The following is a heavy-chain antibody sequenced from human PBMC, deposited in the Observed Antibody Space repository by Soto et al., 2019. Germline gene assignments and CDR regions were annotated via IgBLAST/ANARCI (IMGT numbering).Heavy chain of an antibody. Sequence: EVQLVESGGGLVQPGRSLRLSCAASGFSFDDYAMHWVRQTPGKGLEWVSAIDWNSGNMGYADSVKGRFTISRDNAKNSLYLQMNSLRAEDTAFYYCTKDIRAGLSSNWFDPWGQGTLVTVSS. CDR2: IDWNSGNM. CDR1: GFSFDDYA. J-gene: IGHJ5*02. V-gene: IGHV3-9*01. CDR3: TKDIRAGLSSNWFDP. D-gene: IGHD6-19*01.